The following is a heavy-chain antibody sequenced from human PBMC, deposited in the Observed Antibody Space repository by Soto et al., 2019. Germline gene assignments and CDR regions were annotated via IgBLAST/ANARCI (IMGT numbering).Heavy chain of an antibody. V-gene: IGHV4-59*01. CDR1: GGSISSYY. J-gene: IGHJ4*02. CDR3: ARGARSIADPLWYFDY. D-gene: IGHD6-6*01. Sequence: SQTLSLTCTVSGGSISSYYWSWIRQPPGKGLEWIGYIYYSGSTNYNPSLKSRVTISVDTSKNQFSLKLSSVTAADTAVYYCARGARSIADPLWYFDYWGQGTLVTVSS. CDR2: IYYSGST.